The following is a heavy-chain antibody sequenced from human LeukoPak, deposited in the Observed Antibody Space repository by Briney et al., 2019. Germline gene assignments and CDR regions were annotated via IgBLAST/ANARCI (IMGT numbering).Heavy chain of an antibody. CDR2: INSDGSNT. CDR3: ARGAYYYDIRWAFDI. Sequence: PGGSLRLSCAASGFSFSSYWMHWVRQVPGKGLVWVSRINSDGSNTNYADSVKGRFTISRDNAKNTLYLQMNSLRAEDTAVYYCARGAYYYDIRWAFDIWGQGTMVTVSS. J-gene: IGHJ3*02. D-gene: IGHD3-22*01. CDR1: GFSFSSYW. V-gene: IGHV3-74*01.